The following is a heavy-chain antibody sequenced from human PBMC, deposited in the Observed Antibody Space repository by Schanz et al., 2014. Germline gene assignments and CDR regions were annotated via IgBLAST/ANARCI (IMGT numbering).Heavy chain of an antibody. CDR3: ARGQSSGFSYAEMAFDL. V-gene: IGHV3-48*02. J-gene: IGHJ2*01. CDR2: ISGNSIFT. CDR1: GFTFSDYS. D-gene: IGHD3-22*01. Sequence: VQLEESGGDFVQPGGSLRLSCEVSGFTFSDYSMTWVRQPPGKGLEWVSYISGNSIFTYNAKSVRGRFTISRDNAKNSLYLQMNSLRDDDTAIYYCARGQSSGFSYAEMAFDLWGRGTRVSVSS.